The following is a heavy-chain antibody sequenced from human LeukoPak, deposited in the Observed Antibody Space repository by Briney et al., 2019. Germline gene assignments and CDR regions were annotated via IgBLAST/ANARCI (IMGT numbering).Heavy chain of an antibody. D-gene: IGHD5-18*01. J-gene: IGHJ5*02. Sequence: ASVKVSCKASGYTFTGYCMHWVRQAPGQGLEWMEWINPNSGGTNYAQKFQGRVTMTRDTSISSAYMELSRLRSDDTAVYYCARGGGDDGYSYGYGWFDPWGQGTLVTVSS. V-gene: IGHV1-2*02. CDR1: GYTFTGYC. CDR3: ARGGGDDGYSYGYGWFDP. CDR2: INPNSGGT.